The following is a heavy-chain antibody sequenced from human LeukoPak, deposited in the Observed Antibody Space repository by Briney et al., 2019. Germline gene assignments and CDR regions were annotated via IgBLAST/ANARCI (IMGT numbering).Heavy chain of an antibody. CDR3: AGWLEGSGWVGPYFDY. J-gene: IGHJ4*02. D-gene: IGHD6-19*01. V-gene: IGHV4-31*03. CDR2: IYYSGGT. CDR1: GGSISSGGYF. Sequence: SETLSLTCTVSGGSISSGGYFWSWIRQHPGKGLEWIGYIYYSGGTYYNPSLKSRVTISLDTSRNQFSLKLTSVTAADTAVYYCAGWLEGSGWVGPYFDYWGQGTLVTVSS.